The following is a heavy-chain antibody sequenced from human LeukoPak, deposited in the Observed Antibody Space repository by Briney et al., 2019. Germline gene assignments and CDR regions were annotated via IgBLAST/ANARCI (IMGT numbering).Heavy chain of an antibody. V-gene: IGHV3-30*03. CDR1: GFTFSSYG. CDR2: ISYDGSNK. D-gene: IGHD3-16*01. CDR3: ATDYSYATNW. J-gene: IGHJ4*02. Sequence: PGRSLRLSCAASGFTFSSYGMHWVRQAPDKGLEGVAVISYDGSNKCYADSVRGRFTVSRDNAKNTLYLQMNSLRAEDTAVYYCATDYSYATNWWGRGTLVTVSS.